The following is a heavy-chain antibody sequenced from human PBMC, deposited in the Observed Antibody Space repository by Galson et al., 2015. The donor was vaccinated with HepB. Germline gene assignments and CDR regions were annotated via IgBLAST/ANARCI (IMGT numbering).Heavy chain of an antibody. J-gene: IGHJ5*02. V-gene: IGHV2-70*04. CDR3: ARDIAARFDP. D-gene: IGHD6-13*01. CDR2: IDWDEDK. CDR1: GFSLSTSGMR. Sequence: PALVKPTQTLTLTCTFSGFSLSTSGMRVSWIRQPPGKALEWLARIDWDEDKFYSTSLKTRLTISKDTSKSQVVLTMTNMDPVDTATYYCARDIAARFDPWGQGTLVTVSS.